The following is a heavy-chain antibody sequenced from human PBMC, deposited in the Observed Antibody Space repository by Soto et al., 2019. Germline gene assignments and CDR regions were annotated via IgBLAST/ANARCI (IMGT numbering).Heavy chain of an antibody. CDR1: GYTFTAYY. D-gene: IGHD2-21*02. CDR2: INPNSGGT. V-gene: IGHV1-2*02. J-gene: IGHJ4*02. Sequence: ASVKVSCKTFGYTFTAYYIHWVRQAPGQGLEWMGWINPNSGGTNYAQKFQGRVTMTRDTSISTAYMELVRLRSDDTAVYYCARQLAYCGGDCYSEPIDYWGQGTLVTVSS. CDR3: ARQLAYCGGDCYSEPIDY.